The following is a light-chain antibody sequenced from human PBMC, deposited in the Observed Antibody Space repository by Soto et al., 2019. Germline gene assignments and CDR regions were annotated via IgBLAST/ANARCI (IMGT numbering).Light chain of an antibody. CDR3: QHRSEWPVS. CDR1: QSVSSY. CDR2: DAS. Sequence: SXPPXXXPTLSCRASQSVSSYLAWYQQKPGQAPRLLISDASNGATGVPARFSGSGSGTDFTLTISSLEPEDFAVYYCQHRSEWPVSFGQGTRLEIK. V-gene: IGKV3-11*01. J-gene: IGKJ5*01.